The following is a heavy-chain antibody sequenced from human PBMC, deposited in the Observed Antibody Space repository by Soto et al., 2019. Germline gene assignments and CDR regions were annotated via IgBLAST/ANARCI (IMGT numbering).Heavy chain of an antibody. D-gene: IGHD3-22*01. J-gene: IGHJ6*02. CDR3: ARVSGYPNYYGMDV. Sequence: WESLKISCKGSGYSFTSYWITWVRQMPGKGLEWMGKIEPSDSYTNYSPSFQGHVTISADKSISTAYLQWSSLKASDTAMYYCARVSGYPNYYGMDVWGQGTTVTVSS. V-gene: IGHV5-10-1*01. CDR2: IEPSDSYT. CDR1: GYSFTSYW.